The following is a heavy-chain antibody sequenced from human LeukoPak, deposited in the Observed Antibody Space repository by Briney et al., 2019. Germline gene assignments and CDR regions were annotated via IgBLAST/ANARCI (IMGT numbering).Heavy chain of an antibody. J-gene: IGHJ4*02. CDR2: IIQDGSDT. Sequence: GWSLRLSCAPSGFSLSSNRTRWVRQDPGDGLEWVANIIQDGSDTHYVDSVKGPFSISRDNSKNSLYLQMNSLRAEDTAMYYCAREATFGYRYFDYWGQGTLVTVSS. V-gene: IGHV3-7*01. CDR1: GFSLSSNR. D-gene: IGHD3-16*01. CDR3: AREATFGYRYFDY.